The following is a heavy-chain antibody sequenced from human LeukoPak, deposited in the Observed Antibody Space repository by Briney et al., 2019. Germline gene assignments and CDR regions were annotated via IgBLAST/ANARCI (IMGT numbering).Heavy chain of an antibody. CDR2: ISSSGSII. V-gene: IGHV3-48*03. Sequence: PGGSLRLSCAASGFTFSRYEMNWVRQAPGKGLEWVTYISSSGSIIYYADYVKGRFTVSRDNAKNLLYLQMNNLRAEDTALYYCGRDRVGGRGYSLDYLGQGTLVTVSS. J-gene: IGHJ4*02. D-gene: IGHD5-18*01. CDR3: GRDRVGGRGYSLDY. CDR1: GFTFSRYE.